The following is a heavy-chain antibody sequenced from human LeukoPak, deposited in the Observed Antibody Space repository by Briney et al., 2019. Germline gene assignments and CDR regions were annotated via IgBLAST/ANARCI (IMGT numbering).Heavy chain of an antibody. J-gene: IGHJ4*02. CDR1: GFTFSNYA. CDR3: AKWGDYDILTGYYDSDY. Sequence: GGSLRLSCAASGFTFSNYAMSWVRQAPGKGLEWVSAISGSGGSTYYADSVKGRFTISRDNSKNTLYLQLNSLRAEDTAVYYCAKWGDYDILTGYYDSDYWGQGTLATVSS. V-gene: IGHV3-23*01. D-gene: IGHD3-9*01. CDR2: ISGSGGST.